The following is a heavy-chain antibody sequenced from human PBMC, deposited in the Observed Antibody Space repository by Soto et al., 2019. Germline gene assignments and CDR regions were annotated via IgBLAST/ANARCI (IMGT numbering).Heavy chain of an antibody. V-gene: IGHV4-59*08. CDR1: GGSISSYY. Sequence: PSETLSLTCTVSGGSISSYYWSWIRQPPGKGLEWIGYIYYSGGTNYNPSPKSRVTISVDTSKNQFSLKLSSVTAADTAVYYCARLQYYFDYWGQGTLVTVSS. CDR2: IYYSGGT. D-gene: IGHD4-4*01. J-gene: IGHJ4*02. CDR3: ARLQYYFDY.